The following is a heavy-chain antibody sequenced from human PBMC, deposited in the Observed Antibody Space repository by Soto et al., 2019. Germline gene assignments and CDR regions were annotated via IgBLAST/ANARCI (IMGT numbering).Heavy chain of an antibody. J-gene: IGHJ3*02. CDR2: IYPGDSDT. D-gene: IGHD2-15*01. V-gene: IGHV5-51*01. Sequence: GASLKISCKGSGYSFTSYWIGWVRQMPGKGLEWMGIIYPGDSDTRYSPSFQGQVTISADKSISTAYLQWSSLKASDTAMYYCASRGGGYCSGGSCFAFDIWGQGTMVSVSS. CDR1: GYSFTSYW. CDR3: ASRGGGYCSGGSCFAFDI.